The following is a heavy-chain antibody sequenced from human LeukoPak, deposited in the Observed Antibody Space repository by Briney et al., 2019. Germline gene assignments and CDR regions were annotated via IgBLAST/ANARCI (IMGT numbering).Heavy chain of an antibody. J-gene: IGHJ4*02. D-gene: IGHD1-26*01. CDR3: AKARWEPNFDY. Sequence: GGSLRLSCAASGFTFDDYAMHWVRQGPGKSLEWVSLINENGDIAYYGDSVRGRFIVSRDNAKNSLYLQMNSLTTEDTALYYCAKARWEPNFDYWGQGTLVTVSS. CDR1: GFTFDDYA. CDR2: INENGDIA. V-gene: IGHV3-43*02.